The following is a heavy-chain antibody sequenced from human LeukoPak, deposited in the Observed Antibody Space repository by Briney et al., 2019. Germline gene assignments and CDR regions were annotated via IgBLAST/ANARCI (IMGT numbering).Heavy chain of an antibody. CDR3: AELGITMVGGV. CDR1: GFTFSEHE. Sequence: PGGSLRLSCAASGFTFSEHEMNWVRQAPGKGPEWVAYISSSGSTIYYADSVKGRFTISRDNAKNSLYLQMNSLRAEDTAVYYCAELGITMVGGVWGKGTTVTISS. D-gene: IGHD3-10*02. V-gene: IGHV3-48*03. J-gene: IGHJ6*04. CDR2: ISSSGSTI.